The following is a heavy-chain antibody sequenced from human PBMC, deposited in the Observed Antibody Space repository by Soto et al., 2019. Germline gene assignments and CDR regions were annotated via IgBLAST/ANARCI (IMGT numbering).Heavy chain of an antibody. CDR2: TFTGGST. CDR3: AKKPPSSIQGWAFSMDV. D-gene: IGHD1-26*01. CDR1: GFSVTTNY. Sequence: EVQLVETGGGLIQPGGSLRLSCLASGFSVTTNYIIWVRQPPGKGLEWVSTTFTGGSTHYADSVKGRFSISRDNSKNTGYLQMNNLRVEDTAVYYCAKKPPSSIQGWAFSMDVWGQGTTVSVSS. J-gene: IGHJ6*02. V-gene: IGHV3-53*02.